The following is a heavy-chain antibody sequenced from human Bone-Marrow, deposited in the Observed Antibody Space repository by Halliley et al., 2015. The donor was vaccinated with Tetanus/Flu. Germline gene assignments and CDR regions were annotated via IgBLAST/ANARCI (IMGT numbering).Heavy chain of an antibody. CDR1: GFTYSNYE. V-gene: IGHV3-48*03. CDR3: ARKDDFGGPWGFDV. D-gene: IGHD3-16*01. J-gene: IGHJ6*02. CDR2: IRSSGSTT. Sequence: SLRLSCEASGFTYSNYEMNWVRQAPGKGLEWVSNIRSSGSTTYYADSVKGRFAISRDNAKNSMYLQMNNLRVEDTAVYFCARKDDFGGPWGFDVWGQGTTVTVSS.